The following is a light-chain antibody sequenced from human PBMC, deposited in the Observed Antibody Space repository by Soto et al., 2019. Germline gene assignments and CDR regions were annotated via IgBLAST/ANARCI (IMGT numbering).Light chain of an antibody. Sequence: QSVLTQPPSASGTPGQRVTISASGSSSNIGSNTVSWYQQLPGTAPKLLIYDNDERPSGVPARFSGSKSGTSASLAISGLQSEDEGDYYCATWDDSRNGYVFGPGTKFTVL. V-gene: IGLV1-44*01. CDR1: SSNIGSNT. CDR3: ATWDDSRNGYV. J-gene: IGLJ1*01. CDR2: DND.